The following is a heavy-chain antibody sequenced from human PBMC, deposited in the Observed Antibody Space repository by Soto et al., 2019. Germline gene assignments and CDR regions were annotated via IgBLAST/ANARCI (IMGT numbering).Heavy chain of an antibody. D-gene: IGHD3-3*01. CDR3: ARGPLKLRFLEWPLNV. CDR2: INPSGGST. CDR1: GYTFTSYY. J-gene: IGHJ6*04. V-gene: IGHV1-46*01. Sequence: ASVKVSCKASGYTFTSYYMHWVRQAPGQGLEWMGIINPSGGSTSYAQKFQGRVTMTRDTSTSTAYMELSSLRSEDTAVYYCARGPLKLRFLEWPLNVWGKGTTVTVSS.